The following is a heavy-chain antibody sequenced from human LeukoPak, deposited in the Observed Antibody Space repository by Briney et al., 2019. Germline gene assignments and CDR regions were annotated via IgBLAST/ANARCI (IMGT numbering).Heavy chain of an antibody. Sequence: GESLKISCKGSGYSFTSYWIGWVRQMPGKGLEWMGIIYPGDSDTRYSPSFQGQVTISADKSTSTAYLQWSSLKASDTAMYYCARHIPYGSGRGDWFDPWGQGTLVTVSS. J-gene: IGHJ5*02. CDR1: GYSFTSYW. CDR2: IYPGDSDT. D-gene: IGHD3-10*01. CDR3: ARHIPYGSGRGDWFDP. V-gene: IGHV5-51*01.